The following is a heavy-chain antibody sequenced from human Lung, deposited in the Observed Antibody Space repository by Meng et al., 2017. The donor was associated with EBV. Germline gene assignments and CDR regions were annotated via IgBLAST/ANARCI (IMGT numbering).Heavy chain of an antibody. J-gene: IGHJ4*02. D-gene: IGHD2-15*01. V-gene: IGHV3-30-3*01. CDR2: ISYDGSNK. Sequence: VQLGESGGGLVQPGRSLRLSCAASGFTFSSYAMHWVRQAPGKGLEWVAVISYDGSNKYYADSVKGRFTISRDNSKNTLYLQMNSLRAEDTAVYYCARIDNGWELLDYWGQGTLVTVSS. CDR1: GFTFSSYA. CDR3: ARIDNGWELLDY.